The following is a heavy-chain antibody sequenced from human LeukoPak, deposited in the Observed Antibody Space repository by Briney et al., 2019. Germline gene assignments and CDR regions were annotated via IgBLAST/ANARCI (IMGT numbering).Heavy chain of an antibody. CDR1: GYTFTSYY. CDR3: ARQNVDTAMVPFYYYYGMDV. J-gene: IGHJ6*02. D-gene: IGHD5-18*01. Sequence: SVKVSCKASGYTFTSYYMHWVRQAPGQGLEWMGGIIPIFGTANYAQKFQGRVTITADESTSTACMELSSLRSEDTAVYYCARQNVDTAMVPFYYYYGMDVWGQGTTVTVSS. CDR2: IIPIFGTA. V-gene: IGHV1-69*13.